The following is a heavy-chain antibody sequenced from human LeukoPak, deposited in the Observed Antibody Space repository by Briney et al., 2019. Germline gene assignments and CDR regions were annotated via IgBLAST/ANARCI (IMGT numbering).Heavy chain of an antibody. CDR3: APSHDWGGWYFDY. Sequence: SAPTLVKPTQTLTLTCTFSGFSPSTSGVGVSRIRQPPGKALEWLALIYGDDDQRYSPSLKNRLTITKDTSKNQVVLTMTNMDLVDTATYYCAPSHDWGGWYFDYWGQGTLVTVSS. V-gene: IGHV2-5*02. CDR1: GFSPSTSGVG. J-gene: IGHJ4*02. D-gene: IGHD3-16*01. CDR2: IYGDDDQ.